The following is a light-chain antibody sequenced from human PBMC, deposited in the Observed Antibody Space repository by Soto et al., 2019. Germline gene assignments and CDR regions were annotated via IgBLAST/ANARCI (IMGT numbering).Light chain of an antibody. CDR2: GAS. CDR1: QSVSSSF. Sequence: EIVLTQSPGSLSLSPGERATLSCRASQSVSSSFFAWYQQKPGQAPRLLIYGASSRATGIPDRFSGSGSGTDFTLTISRLEPDDFAVYYCQQYASSVTFGQGTKVEI. CDR3: QQYASSVT. V-gene: IGKV3-20*01. J-gene: IGKJ1*01.